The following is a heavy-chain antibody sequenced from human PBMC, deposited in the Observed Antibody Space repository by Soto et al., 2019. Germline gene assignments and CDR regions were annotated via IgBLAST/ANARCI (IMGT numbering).Heavy chain of an antibody. CDR2: INHSGST. CDR3: ARSRGRFYSSSSGPY. D-gene: IGHD6-6*01. J-gene: IGHJ4*02. V-gene: IGHV4-34*01. Sequence: SETLSLTCAVYGGSFSGYYWSWIRQPPGKGLEWIGEINHSGSTNYNPSLKSRVTISVDTSKNQFSLKLSSVTAADTAVYYCARSRGRFYSSSSGPYWGQGTLVTVSS. CDR1: GGSFSGYY.